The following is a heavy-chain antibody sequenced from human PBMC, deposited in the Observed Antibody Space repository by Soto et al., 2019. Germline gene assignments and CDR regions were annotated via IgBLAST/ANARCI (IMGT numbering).Heavy chain of an antibody. CDR2: INPSGGST. D-gene: IGHD6-25*01. CDR3: ARGQRLRTGYYNYYMDF. Sequence: GASVKVSCKASGYTFTSYYMHWVRQAPGQGLEWMGIINPSGGSTSYAQKFQGRVTMTRDTSTSTVYMELSSLRSEDTAVYYCARGQRLRTGYYNYYMDFWGKGTTVTVAS. CDR1: GYTFTSYY. V-gene: IGHV1-46*03. J-gene: IGHJ6*03.